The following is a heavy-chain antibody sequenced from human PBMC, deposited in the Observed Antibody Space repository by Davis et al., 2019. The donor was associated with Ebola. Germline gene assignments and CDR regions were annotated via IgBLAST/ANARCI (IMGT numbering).Heavy chain of an antibody. V-gene: IGHV1-18*01. CDR2: ISAYNGNT. Sequence: ALVKVSCKASGYTFTSYGISWVRQAPGQGLAWMGWISAYNGNTNYAQKLQGRVTMTTDTSTSTAYMELRSLRSEDTAVYYCARVTLTYGMDVWAQGTTVTVSS. CDR1: GYTFTSYG. J-gene: IGHJ6*02. D-gene: IGHD4-23*01. CDR3: ARVTLTYGMDV.